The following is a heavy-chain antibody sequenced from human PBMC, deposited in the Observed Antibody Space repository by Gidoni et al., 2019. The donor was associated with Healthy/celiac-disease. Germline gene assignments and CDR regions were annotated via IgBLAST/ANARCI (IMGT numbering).Heavy chain of an antibody. CDR1: GFTFGDYA. CDR2: IRSKAYGGTT. CDR3: TRSRTMDIVATTPFDY. Sequence: EVHLVDSGGGLVQPGRSLRLSCTASGFTFGDYAMSWVRQAPGKGLEWVGFIRSKAYGGTTEYAASVKGRFTISRDDSKSIAYLQMNSLKTEDTAVYYCTRSRTMDIVATTPFDYWGQGTLVTVSS. D-gene: IGHD5-12*01. J-gene: IGHJ4*02. V-gene: IGHV3-49*04.